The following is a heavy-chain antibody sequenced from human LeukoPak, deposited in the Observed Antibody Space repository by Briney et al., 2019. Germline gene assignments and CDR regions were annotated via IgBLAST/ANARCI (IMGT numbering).Heavy chain of an antibody. Sequence: SGGSLRLSCAASGFSFNDYGMHWVRQAPGKGLEWVAFTRSDGNDKYYADSVKGRFTISRDNSKNTLYLQMNSLRAEDTAVYYCARDLVIAAAYWGQGTLVTVSS. CDR3: ARDLVIAAAY. V-gene: IGHV3-30*02. D-gene: IGHD6-13*01. J-gene: IGHJ4*02. CDR2: TRSDGNDK. CDR1: GFSFNDYG.